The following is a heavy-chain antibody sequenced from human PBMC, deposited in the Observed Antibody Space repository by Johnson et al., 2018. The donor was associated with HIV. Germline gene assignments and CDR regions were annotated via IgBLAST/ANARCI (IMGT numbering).Heavy chain of an antibody. CDR2: IRYDGSNK. CDR3: AKDLGGYSSSWNNAFDI. V-gene: IGHV3-30*02. J-gene: IGHJ3*02. D-gene: IGHD6-13*01. CDR1: GFTFSSSG. Sequence: QVQLVESGGGVVQPGGSLRLSCAASGFTFSSSGMHWVRQAPGKGLAWVALIRYDGSNKYSADSVTGRFTISRDNSKNTLYLQMNSLRAEDTAVYYCAKDLGGYSSSWNNAFDIWGQGTMVTVSS.